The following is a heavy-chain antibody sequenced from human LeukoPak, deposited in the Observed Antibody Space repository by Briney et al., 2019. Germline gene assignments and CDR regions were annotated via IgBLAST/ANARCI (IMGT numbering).Heavy chain of an antibody. J-gene: IGHJ5*02. CDR1: GGSISSYY. CDR3: AREGTAGTNLNWFDP. Sequence: SETLSLTCTVSGGSISSYYWSWIRQPPGKGLEWIGYISYSGSTNFNPSLKSRVTISVDTSKNQFSLKLSSVTAADTAVHYCAREGTAGTNLNWFDPWGQGTLVTVSS. V-gene: IGHV4-59*01. D-gene: IGHD1-1*01. CDR2: ISYSGST.